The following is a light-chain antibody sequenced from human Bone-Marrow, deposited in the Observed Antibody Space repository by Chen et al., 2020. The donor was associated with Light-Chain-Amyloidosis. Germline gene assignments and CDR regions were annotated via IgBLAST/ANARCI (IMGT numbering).Light chain of an antibody. CDR3: CAYTGSSTWV. CDR1: NSDVGNYNL. V-gene: IGLV2-23*01. J-gene: IGLJ3*02. Sequence: QSALTQPASVSGSPGHSITISCTASNSDVGNYNLVSWYQHHPGKAPKLIIYGDFKRPSGVSNRFSGSKSGNTASLTISGLQNEDEAHYHCCAYTGSSTWVFGGGTKLTVL. CDR2: GDF.